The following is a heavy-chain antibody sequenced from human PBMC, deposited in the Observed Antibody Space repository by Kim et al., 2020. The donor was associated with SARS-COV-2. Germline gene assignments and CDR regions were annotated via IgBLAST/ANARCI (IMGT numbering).Heavy chain of an antibody. V-gene: IGHV1-46*01. Sequence: ASVKVSCKASGYTFTSYYMHWVRQAPGQGLEWMGIINPSGGSTSYAQKFQGRVTMTRDTSTSTVYMELSSLRSEDTAVYYCARGLRFLEWLLGGMDVWGQGPTVTVSS. CDR2: INPSGGST. J-gene: IGHJ6*02. CDR1: GYTFTSYY. CDR3: ARGLRFLEWLLGGMDV. D-gene: IGHD3-3*01.